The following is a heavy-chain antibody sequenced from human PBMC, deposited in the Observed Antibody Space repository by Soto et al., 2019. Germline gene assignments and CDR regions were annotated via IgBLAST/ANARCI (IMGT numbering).Heavy chain of an antibody. CDR2: ISAYNGNT. J-gene: IGHJ4*02. D-gene: IGHD5-12*01. CDR1: GYTFTSYG. Sequence: GASVKVSCKASGYTFTSYGISWVRQAPGQGLEWMGWISAYNGNTNYAQKFQGRVTITADKSTSTAYMELSSLRSEDTAVYYCATQPPSVEMATYRHFDYWGQGTLVTVSS. CDR3: ATQPPSVEMATYRHFDY. V-gene: IGHV1-18*01.